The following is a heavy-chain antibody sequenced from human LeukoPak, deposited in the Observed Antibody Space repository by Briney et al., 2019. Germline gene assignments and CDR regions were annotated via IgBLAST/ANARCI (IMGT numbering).Heavy chain of an antibody. D-gene: IGHD5-12*01. CDR2: IKQDGSEK. V-gene: IGHV3-7*01. CDR1: GFTFSKYW. Sequence: GGSLRLSCAASGFTFSKYWMICVRKAPGEGLEWVANIKQDGSEKYYVDSVKGRFTTSRDNAKNSLFLQMNSLRAEDTAVYYCARGENYDSFDSWGQGTLVTVSS. CDR3: ARGENYDSFDS. J-gene: IGHJ4*02.